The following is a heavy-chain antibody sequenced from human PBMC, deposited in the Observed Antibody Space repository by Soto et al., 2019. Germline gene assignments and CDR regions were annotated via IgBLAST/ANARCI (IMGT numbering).Heavy chain of an antibody. CDR3: ARVTAVAGTDY. J-gene: IGHJ4*02. Sequence: QVQLVQSGAEVKKPGASVKVSCTASGYTFTSYDINWVRQATGQGLEWMGWMNPNSGNTGYAPKFQGRVTLTRDTSRSTAYMELSSQRSEDTAVYYCARVTAVAGTDYWGQGTLVTVSS. V-gene: IGHV1-8*01. D-gene: IGHD6-19*01. CDR1: GYTFTSYD. CDR2: MNPNSGNT.